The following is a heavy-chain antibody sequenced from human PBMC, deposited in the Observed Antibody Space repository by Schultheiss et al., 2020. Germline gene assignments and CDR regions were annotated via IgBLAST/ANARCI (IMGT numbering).Heavy chain of an antibody. CDR1: GFTFSSYG. D-gene: IGHD5-24*01. Sequence: GGSLRLSCAASGFTFSSYGMHWVRQAPGKGLEWVGFIRSKAYGGTTEYAASVKGRFTISRDDSKSIAYLQMNSLKTEDTAVYYCTRGDRVGDGYNSWGQGTLVTVSS. V-gene: IGHV3-49*04. J-gene: IGHJ5*02. CDR2: IRSKAYGGTT. CDR3: TRGDRVGDGYNS.